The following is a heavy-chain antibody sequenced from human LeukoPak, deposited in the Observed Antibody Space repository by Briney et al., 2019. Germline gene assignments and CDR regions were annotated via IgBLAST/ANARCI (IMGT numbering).Heavy chain of an antibody. CDR1: GGSISSYY. Sequence: PSETLSLTCTVSGGSISSYYWSWIRQPAGKGLEWIGRIYTSGGTNYNPSLKSRVTMSVDTSKNQFSLKLSSVTAADTAVYYCAREFELRFLEWLVDYWGQGTLVTVSS. J-gene: IGHJ4*02. V-gene: IGHV4-4*07. CDR3: AREFELRFLEWLVDY. CDR2: IYTSGGT. D-gene: IGHD3-3*01.